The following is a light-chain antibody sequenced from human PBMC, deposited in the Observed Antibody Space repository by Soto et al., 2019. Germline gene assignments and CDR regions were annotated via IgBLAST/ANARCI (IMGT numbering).Light chain of an antibody. J-gene: IGLJ3*02. V-gene: IGLV2-8*01. CDR1: SSDVGGYNY. CDR3: CSYAGSNKRV. CDR2: EIS. Sequence: QSALTQPPSASGSPGQSVTISCTGTSSDVGGYNYVSWYQQHPGKAPKLMIYEISKRPSGVPDRFSGAKSGNTASLTVAGLQAEDEADYYCCSYAGSNKRVCGGGTQLTVL.